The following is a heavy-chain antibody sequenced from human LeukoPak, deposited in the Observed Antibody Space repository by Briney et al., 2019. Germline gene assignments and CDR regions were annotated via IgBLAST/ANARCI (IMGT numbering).Heavy chain of an antibody. CDR2: ISGSGAST. D-gene: IGHD2-15*01. CDR1: GFSFSSYA. Sequence: GGSLRLFCAAWGFSFSSYAMGWVRQAPGKGLEWVSVISGSGASTYYADSVKGRFTISRDNSKNTLYLQMNSLRAEDTAVYYCAKALKRIYYYGMDVWGQGTTVTVSS. J-gene: IGHJ6*02. CDR3: AKALKRIYYYGMDV. V-gene: IGHV3-23*01.